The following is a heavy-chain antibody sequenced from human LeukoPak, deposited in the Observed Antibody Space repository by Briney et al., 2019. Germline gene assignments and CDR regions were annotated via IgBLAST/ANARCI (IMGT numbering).Heavy chain of an antibody. D-gene: IGHD6-13*01. CDR2: INSDGSST. Sequence: GGSLRLSCAASGFTFRSHWMHWVRQAPGKGLVWVSRINSDGSSTNYADSVKGRFTISRDNAKNTLYLQMNRLRAEDTAVYFCARVATGYSSTSDFDYWGQGTLVIVSS. V-gene: IGHV3-74*01. CDR1: GFTFRSHW. J-gene: IGHJ4*02. CDR3: ARVATGYSSTSDFDY.